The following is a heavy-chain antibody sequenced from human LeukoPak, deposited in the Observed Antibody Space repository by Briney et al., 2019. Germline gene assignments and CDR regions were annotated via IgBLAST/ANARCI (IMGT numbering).Heavy chain of an antibody. V-gene: IGHV1-2*06. Sequence: ASVKVSCKASGYTFTGYYMHWVRQAPGQGREWMGRINPNSGGTNYAQKFQGRVTMTRDTSISTAYMELSRLRSDDTAVYYCARDPQWELNFDYWGQGTLVTVSS. CDR2: INPNSGGT. CDR1: GYTFTGYY. J-gene: IGHJ4*02. D-gene: IGHD1-26*01. CDR3: ARDPQWELNFDY.